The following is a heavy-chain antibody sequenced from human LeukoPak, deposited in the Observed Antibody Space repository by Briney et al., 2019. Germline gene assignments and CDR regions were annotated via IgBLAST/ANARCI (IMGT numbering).Heavy chain of an antibody. D-gene: IGHD1-26*01. CDR1: GGSFSNFS. CDR2: INHSGSA. V-gene: IGHV4-34*01. Sequence: SETLSLTCAVYGGSFSNFSWAWIRQPPGKGLEWIGEINHSGSANYNPSLKSRVTISVDTSKNQFSLRLSSVTAADTAVYYSARLASGSYGPLTPFDYWGQGTLVTVSS. J-gene: IGHJ4*02. CDR3: ARLASGSYGPLTPFDY.